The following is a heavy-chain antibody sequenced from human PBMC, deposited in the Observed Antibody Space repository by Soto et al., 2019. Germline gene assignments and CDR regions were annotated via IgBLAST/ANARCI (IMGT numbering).Heavy chain of an antibody. Sequence: EVQLVESGGGLVQPGGSLRLSCAASGFNLGSYWMHWVRQAPGKGLVWVSRINDYGTTINYAESVEGRFTISRDDAKSEVYRQMNNLRAEDTAVYDCARGGLEHFDYWGQGALVTVSA. D-gene: IGHD1-1*01. CDR3: ARGGLEHFDY. CDR2: INDYGTTI. J-gene: IGHJ4*02. V-gene: IGHV3-74*01. CDR1: GFNLGSYW.